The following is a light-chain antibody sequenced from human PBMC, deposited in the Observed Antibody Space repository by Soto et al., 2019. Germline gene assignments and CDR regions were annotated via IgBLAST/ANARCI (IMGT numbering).Light chain of an antibody. CDR3: CLYIGATTDV. Sequence: QSVLAQPASVSGSPGQSITISCPGTSGFVGSFSLVSWYQQQPGKAPKVMIPEGHRRPSGVPDRFSGSTSVNSASLTISGLQADDGADYYCCLYIGATTDVLGTGTKVTVL. J-gene: IGLJ1*01. V-gene: IGLV2-23*01. CDR1: SGFVGSFSL. CDR2: EGH.